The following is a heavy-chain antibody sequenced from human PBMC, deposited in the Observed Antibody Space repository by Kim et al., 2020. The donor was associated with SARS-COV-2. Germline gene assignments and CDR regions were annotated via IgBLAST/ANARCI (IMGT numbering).Heavy chain of an antibody. CDR3: ARVPNSPKFGFGGGYYFDY. J-gene: IGHJ4*02. CDR1: GYTFTSYA. V-gene: IGHV1-3*01. CDR2: INSGNGNT. D-gene: IGHD3-10*01. Sequence: ASVKVSCKASGYTFTSYAMHWVRQAPGQRLEWMGWINSGNGNTKYSQKFQGRVTTTRDTSASTAYMELSSLRSDDTAVYYCARVPNSPKFGFGGGYYFDYWGQGTLVTVSS.